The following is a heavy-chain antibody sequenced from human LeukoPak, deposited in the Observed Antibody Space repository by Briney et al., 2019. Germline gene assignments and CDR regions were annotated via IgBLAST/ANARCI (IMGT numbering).Heavy chain of an antibody. D-gene: IGHD1-26*01. CDR3: ARVEPGYYYYYYMDV. CDR2: IYYSGST. V-gene: IGHV4-39*07. J-gene: IGHJ6*03. CDR1: GGAISSSSYY. Sequence: SETLSLSCTVSGGAISSSSYYWGWIRQPPGKGLEWIGSIYYSGSTYYNPSLKSRVTISVDTSKNQFSLKLSSVTAADTAVYYCARVEPGYYYYYYMDVWGKGTTVTVSS.